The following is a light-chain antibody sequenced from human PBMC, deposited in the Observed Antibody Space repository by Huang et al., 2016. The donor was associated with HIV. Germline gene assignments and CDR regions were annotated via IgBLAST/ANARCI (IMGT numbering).Light chain of an antibody. CDR1: QSVNSGY. CDR3: QQYGSSPGT. J-gene: IGKJ1*01. CDR2: GAS. Sequence: EIVLTQSPGTLSLSPGERAPRSCRASQSVNSGYLAWYQQKPGQDPRLLIYGASSRATGIPGRFSGSGSGTDFTLTISRLQPEDFAVYFCQQYGSSPGTFGQGTKVEMK. V-gene: IGKV3-20*01.